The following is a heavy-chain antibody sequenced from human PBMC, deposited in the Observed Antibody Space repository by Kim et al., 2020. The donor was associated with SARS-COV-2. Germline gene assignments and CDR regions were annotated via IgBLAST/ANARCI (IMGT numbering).Heavy chain of an antibody. CDR1: GGSISSGGYY. CDR2: IYYSGST. D-gene: IGHD3-10*01. J-gene: IGHJ4*02. Sequence: SETLSLTCTVSGGSISSGGYYWSWIRQHPGKGLEWIGYIYYSGSTYYNPSLKSRVTISVDTSKNQFSLKLSSVTAADTAVYYCASHMVRGAENLFDYWGQGTLVTVSS. V-gene: IGHV4-31*03. CDR3: ASHMVRGAENLFDY.